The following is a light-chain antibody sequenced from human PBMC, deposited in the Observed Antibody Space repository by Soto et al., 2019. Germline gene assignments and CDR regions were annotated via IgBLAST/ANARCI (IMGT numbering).Light chain of an antibody. V-gene: IGKV1-27*01. J-gene: IGKJ2*01. CDR1: QGISIY. CDR2: AAS. CDR3: HKYNSAPHT. Sequence: DIQMTQSPSSLSASVGDRVTITCRASQGISIYLAWYQQKPGKVPKLLIYAASTLQSGVPSRFSGSGSGTDFTLTISSLQPKDVATYYCHKYNSAPHTFGQGTKLEIK.